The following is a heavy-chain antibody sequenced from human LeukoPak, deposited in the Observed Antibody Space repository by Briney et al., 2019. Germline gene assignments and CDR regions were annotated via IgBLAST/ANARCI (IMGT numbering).Heavy chain of an antibody. V-gene: IGHV4-59*01. CDR2: IYYSRST. Sequence: SETLSLTCTVSGGSISSYYWSWIRQPPGKGLEWIGYIYYSRSTNYNPSLKSRVTISVDTSKNQFSLKLSSVTAADTAVYYCAREGPGWFDPWGQGTLVTVSS. CDR3: AREGPGWFDP. CDR1: GGSISSYY. J-gene: IGHJ5*02.